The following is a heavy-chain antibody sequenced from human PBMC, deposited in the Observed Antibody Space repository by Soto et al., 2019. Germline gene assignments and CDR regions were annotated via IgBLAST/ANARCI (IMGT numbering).Heavy chain of an antibody. CDR2: INQSGST. Sequence: QVQLQQWGAGLLKPSETLSLTCAVYGGSFSAYYWSWIRQPPGKGLEWIGEINQSGSTTYNPSLKSRVTISVDRSKNQFSLKLSSVTAADTALYYCARGVGYAWVDYWGQGTLVTVSS. J-gene: IGHJ4*02. CDR3: ARGVGYAWVDY. V-gene: IGHV4-34*01. CDR1: GGSFSAYY. D-gene: IGHD5-12*01.